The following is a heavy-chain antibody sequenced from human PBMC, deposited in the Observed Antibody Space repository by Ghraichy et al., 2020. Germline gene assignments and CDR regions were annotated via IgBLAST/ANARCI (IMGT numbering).Heavy chain of an antibody. J-gene: IGHJ4*02. CDR3: AKELGSYYDSSGYYPYYFDY. D-gene: IGHD3-22*01. V-gene: IGHV3-23*01. Sequence: GGSLRLSCAASGFTFSTYAMSWVRQAPGKGLEWVSAISGSGGTTYYADSVKGRFTISRDNSKNTLYLQMNSLRAEDTAVYYCAKELGSYYDSSGYYPYYFDYWGQGTLVTVSS. CDR2: ISGSGGTT. CDR1: GFTFSTYA.